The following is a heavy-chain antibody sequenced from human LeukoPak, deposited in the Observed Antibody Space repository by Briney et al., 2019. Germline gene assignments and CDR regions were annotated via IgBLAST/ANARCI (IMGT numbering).Heavy chain of an antibody. CDR2: IHSSGGT. V-gene: IGHV4-4*07. CDR3: TRGAVGSTPHVVFDI. CDR1: GASLSNYY. J-gene: IGHJ3*02. Sequence: SETLSLTCTVSGASLSNYYWNWIRQSAGRGLELIWRIHSSGGTNYNPALKTRVTMSVGTSKDQFSLKLTSVTAADTAVSYCTRGAVGSTPHVVFDICGQGTMVSVSS. D-gene: IGHD1-26*01.